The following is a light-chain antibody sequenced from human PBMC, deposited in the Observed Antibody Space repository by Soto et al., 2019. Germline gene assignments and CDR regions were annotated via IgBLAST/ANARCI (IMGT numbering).Light chain of an antibody. CDR3: QQYYSTPRT. CDR2: WAS. V-gene: IGKV4-1*01. CDR1: QSVLYSSSNKNY. J-gene: IGKJ1*01. Sequence: IVMTQSPDSLAVSLGERATINCKSSQSVLYSSSNKNYLAWYQQKPGQPPKLLIYWASTRESGVPDRFSGSGSGTDFTLTISSLQAEDVAVYYCQQYYSTPRTFGQGTKVDIK.